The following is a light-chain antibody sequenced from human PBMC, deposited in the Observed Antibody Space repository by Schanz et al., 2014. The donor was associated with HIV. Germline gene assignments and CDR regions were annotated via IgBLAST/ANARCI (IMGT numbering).Light chain of an antibody. CDR3: STYTTSKTWV. J-gene: IGLJ3*02. Sequence: QSALTQPRSVSGSPGQSITISCTGTSSDIGAYNYVSWYQQHPGKAPKLMIYEVSKRPSGVSARFSASKTGETASLTISGLQAEDEAEYYCSTYTTSKTWVFGGGTKLTVL. V-gene: IGLV2-14*01. CDR1: SSDIGAYNY. CDR2: EVS.